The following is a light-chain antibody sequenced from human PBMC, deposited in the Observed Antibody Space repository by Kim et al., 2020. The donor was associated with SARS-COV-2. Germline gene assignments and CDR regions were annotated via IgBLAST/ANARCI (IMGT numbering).Light chain of an antibody. CDR1: QGLSSNY. CDR2: GAS. Sequence: EIVLTQSPDTLSLSPGERATLSCRASQGLSSNYLAWYQQKPGQAPRLLIYGASSRAIGIPDRFTGSGSGTDFTLIIATLEPEDFAVYYCQQYASSPPYTFGQRTKLEI. CDR3: QQYASSPPYT. V-gene: IGKV3-20*01. J-gene: IGKJ2*01.